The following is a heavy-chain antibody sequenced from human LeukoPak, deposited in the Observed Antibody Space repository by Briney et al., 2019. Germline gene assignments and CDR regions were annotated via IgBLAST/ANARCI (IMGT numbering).Heavy chain of an antibody. D-gene: IGHD3-22*01. CDR2: IWYDGRNK. CDR3: ARDLTLYYDSSGYLDY. V-gene: IGHV3-33*01. Sequence: PGGSLRLSCAACGFTSSSYGMHWGRQAPGKGLGWVGVIWYDGRNKYYADSVKGRFTISRDNSKNTLYLQMNSLKAEDTAVYYCARDLTLYYDSSGYLDYWGQGTLVTVSS. CDR1: GFTSSSYG. J-gene: IGHJ4*02.